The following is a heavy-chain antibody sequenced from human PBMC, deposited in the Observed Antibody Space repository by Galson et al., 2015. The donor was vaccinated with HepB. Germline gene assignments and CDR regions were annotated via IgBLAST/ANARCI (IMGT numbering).Heavy chain of an antibody. CDR2: ISAYNGNT. CDR3: ARDRHLVVPAAMWFDP. J-gene: IGHJ5*02. V-gene: IGHV1-18*01. CDR1: GYTFTSYG. D-gene: IGHD2-2*01. Sequence: SVKVSCKASGYTFTSYGISWVRQAPGQGLEWMGWISAYNGNTNYAQKLQGRVTMTTDTSTSTAYMELRSLRSDDTAVYYCARDRHLVVPAAMWFDPWGQGTLVTVSS.